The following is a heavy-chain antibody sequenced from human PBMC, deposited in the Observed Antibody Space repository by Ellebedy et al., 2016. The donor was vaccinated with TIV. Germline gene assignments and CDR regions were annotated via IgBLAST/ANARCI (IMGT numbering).Heavy chain of an antibody. D-gene: IGHD6-13*01. CDR3: AKDRGIRYSSSWFDAFDI. Sequence: GESLKISXAASGFTFSSHGMNWVRQAPGKGLEWVAVISYDGSSKYYSDSVKGRFSISRDNSENTLYLQMNSLRAEDTAVYYCAKDRGIRYSSSWFDAFDIWGQGTMVTVSS. CDR1: GFTFSSHG. V-gene: IGHV3-30*18. CDR2: ISYDGSSK. J-gene: IGHJ3*02.